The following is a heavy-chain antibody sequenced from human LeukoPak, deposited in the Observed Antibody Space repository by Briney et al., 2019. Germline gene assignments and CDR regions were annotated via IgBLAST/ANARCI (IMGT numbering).Heavy chain of an antibody. Sequence: SGGSLRLSCAASGFTVSSNYMSWVRQAPGKGLEWVSVIYSGGSTYYADSVKGRFTISRDNSKNTLYLQMNGLRAEDTAVYYCARGLPTLLFDYWGQGTLVTVSS. CDR2: IYSGGST. V-gene: IGHV3-53*01. J-gene: IGHJ4*02. CDR3: ARGLPTLLFDY. D-gene: IGHD2-15*01. CDR1: GFTVSSNY.